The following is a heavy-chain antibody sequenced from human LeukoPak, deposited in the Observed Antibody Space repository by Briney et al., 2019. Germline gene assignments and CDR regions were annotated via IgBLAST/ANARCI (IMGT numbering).Heavy chain of an antibody. CDR1: GFTFSSYS. Sequence: GGSLRLSCAASGFTFSSYSMNWVRQAPGKGLEWVSSISSSSSYIYYADSVKGRFTISRDNAKNSLYLQMNSLRAEDTAVYYCARAVLGYCSSTSCNYYYMDVWGKGTTVTVSS. J-gene: IGHJ6*03. CDR3: ARAVLGYCSSTSCNYYYMDV. V-gene: IGHV3-21*01. CDR2: ISSSSSYI. D-gene: IGHD2-2*01.